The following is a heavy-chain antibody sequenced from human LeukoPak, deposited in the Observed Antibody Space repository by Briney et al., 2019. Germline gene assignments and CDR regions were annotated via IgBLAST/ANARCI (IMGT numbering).Heavy chain of an antibody. CDR2: INHSGST. D-gene: IGHD5-12*01. V-gene: IGHV4-34*01. CDR1: GGSFSGYY. Sequence: WETLSLTCAVYGGSFSGYYWSWIRQPPGKGLEWIGEINHSGSTNYNPSLKSRVTISVDTSKNQFSLKLSSVTAADTAVYYCAMEKWLRPIDYWGQGTLVTVSS. CDR3: AMEKWLRPIDY. J-gene: IGHJ4*02.